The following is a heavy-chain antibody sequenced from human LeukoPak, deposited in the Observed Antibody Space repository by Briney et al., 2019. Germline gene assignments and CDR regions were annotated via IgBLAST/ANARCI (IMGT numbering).Heavy chain of an antibody. V-gene: IGHV3-33*01. CDR1: GFTFSSYG. J-gene: IGHJ3*02. Sequence: PGGSLRLSCAASGFTFSSYGMHWVRPAPGKGLEWGAVIWYDGSNKYYADSVKGRFTISRDNSKNTLYLQMNSLRVEDTAVYYCARQLLWFGEPPDAFDIWGQGTMVTVSS. CDR3: ARQLLWFGEPPDAFDI. D-gene: IGHD3-10*01. CDR2: IWYDGSNK.